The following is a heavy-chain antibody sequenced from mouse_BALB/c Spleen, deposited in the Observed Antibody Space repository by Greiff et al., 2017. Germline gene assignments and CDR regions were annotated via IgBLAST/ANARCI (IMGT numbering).Heavy chain of an antibody. CDR1: GYTFTDYN. CDR2: IYPYNGGT. Sequence: VQLQQSGPELVKPGASVKISCKASGYTFTDYNMHWVKQSHGKSLEWIGYIYPYNGGTGYNQKFKSKATLTVDNSSSTAYMELRSLTSEDSAVYYCAREDSSGYDYYAMDYWGQGTSVTVSS. D-gene: IGHD3-2*01. V-gene: IGHV1S29*02. CDR3: AREDSSGYDYYAMDY. J-gene: IGHJ4*01.